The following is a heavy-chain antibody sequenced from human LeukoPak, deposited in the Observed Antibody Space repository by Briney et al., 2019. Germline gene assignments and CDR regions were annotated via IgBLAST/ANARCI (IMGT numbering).Heavy chain of an antibody. Sequence: PSETLSLTCTLSGGSISSYYWSWIRQPAGKGLEWIGRIYTIGSTPYNTSLKSRVTMSVDTSKHQFSLTLSSVTAADTAVYYCARADGTGATSAAFDIWGQGTMVTVSS. D-gene: IGHD1-26*01. CDR1: GGSISSYY. V-gene: IGHV4-4*07. J-gene: IGHJ3*02. CDR2: IYTIGST. CDR3: ARADGTGATSAAFDI.